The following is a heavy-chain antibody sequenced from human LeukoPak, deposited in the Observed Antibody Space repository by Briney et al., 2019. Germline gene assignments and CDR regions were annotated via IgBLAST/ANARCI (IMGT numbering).Heavy chain of an antibody. D-gene: IGHD2-2*01. CDR3: ARNAPGYCSSTSCYGDY. Sequence: GESLKISCKGSGYSFTSYWIAWVRQMPGKGLEWMGIIYPGDSDTRYSPSFQDQVTISDDKSISTAYLQWSSLKASDTAMYYCARNAPGYCSSTSCYGDYWGQGTLVTVSS. CDR1: GYSFTSYW. CDR2: IYPGDSDT. V-gene: IGHV5-51*01. J-gene: IGHJ4*02.